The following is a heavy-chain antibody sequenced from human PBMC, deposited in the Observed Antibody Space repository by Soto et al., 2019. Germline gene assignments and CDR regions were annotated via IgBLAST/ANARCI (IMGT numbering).Heavy chain of an antibody. Sequence: SETLSLTCAVYGGSFSGYYWSWIRQPPGKGLEWIGEINHSGSTNYNPSLKSRVSISLDTSKNHFSLELTYVTAADKAVYYCARVKLARSGGFDYWGLGNMV. V-gene: IGHV4-34*01. CDR1: GGSFSGYY. J-gene: IGHJ4*02. CDR2: INHSGST. CDR3: ARVKLARSGGFDY. D-gene: IGHD3-3*02.